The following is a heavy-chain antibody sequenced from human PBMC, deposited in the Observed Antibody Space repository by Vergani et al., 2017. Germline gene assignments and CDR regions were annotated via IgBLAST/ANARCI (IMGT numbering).Heavy chain of an antibody. CDR1: GYTFTSYG. CDR2: ISAYNGNT. D-gene: IGHD1-26*01. CDR3: ARDAYYGRNYYYGMDV. V-gene: IGHV1-18*01. Sequence: QVQLVQSGAEVKKPGASVKVSCKASGYTFTSYGISWVRQAPGQGLEWMGWISAYNGNTNYAQKLQGRVTMTTDTSTSTSYMELRSLRSDDTAVYYCARDAYYGRNYYYGMDVWGQGTTVTVSS. J-gene: IGHJ6*02.